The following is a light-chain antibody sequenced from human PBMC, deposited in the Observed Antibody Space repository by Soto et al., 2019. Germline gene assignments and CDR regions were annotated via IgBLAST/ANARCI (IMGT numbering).Light chain of an antibody. CDR1: SSNIGAGYD. V-gene: IGLV1-40*01. CDR2: GNS. J-gene: IGLJ2*01. Sequence: QSVLTQPPSVSGAPGQRVTISCTGSSSNIGAGYDVHWYQQLPGTAPKLLIYGNSNRPSGVPDRFSGSKSGTSASLAITGLQAEDEADYYRQSYDSSLSGRVVFGGGIKLTVL. CDR3: QSYDSSLSGRVV.